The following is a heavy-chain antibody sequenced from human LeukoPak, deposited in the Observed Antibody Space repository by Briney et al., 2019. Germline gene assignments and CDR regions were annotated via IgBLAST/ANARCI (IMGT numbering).Heavy chain of an antibody. CDR3: ARVRYEGFDP. Sequence: PSETLSLTXTVSGGSMSRYYWSWIRQPAGKGLEWIGRIYTSGSTNYNPSLKSRVTMPVDTSRNQFSLSLRSVTAADTAVYYCARVRYEGFDPWGQGTLVTVSS. CDR1: GGSMSRYY. V-gene: IGHV4-4*07. CDR2: IYTSGST. D-gene: IGHD3-3*01. J-gene: IGHJ5*02.